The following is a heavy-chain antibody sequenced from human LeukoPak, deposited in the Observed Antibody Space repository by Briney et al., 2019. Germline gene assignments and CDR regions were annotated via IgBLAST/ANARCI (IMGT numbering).Heavy chain of an antibody. D-gene: IGHD6-13*01. V-gene: IGHV5-51*01. CDR2: IYPDDSDT. CDR1: GYNFPRYW. Sequence: GEALKISCKGSGYNFPRYWIGWVRQMPGTGLEWMGIIYPDDSDTRYSPSFQGQVTISADKSISTAYLQWSSLKASDTAMYYCARPIAAAGPALIDYWGQGALVTVSS. J-gene: IGHJ4*02. CDR3: ARPIAAAGPALIDY.